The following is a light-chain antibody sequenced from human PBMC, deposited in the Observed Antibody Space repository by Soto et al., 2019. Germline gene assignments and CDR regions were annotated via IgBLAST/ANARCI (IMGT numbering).Light chain of an antibody. V-gene: IGKV3-15*01. Sequence: IVMTQSPATLSVSQGERATLSCRASQSVSSNLAWYQQKPGQAPRLLIYDASTRATGIPARFSGSGSGTEFTLTISSLQSEDFAVYYCQQSNNWPRTFGQGTKVDIK. CDR2: DAS. CDR3: QQSNNWPRT. CDR1: QSVSSN. J-gene: IGKJ1*01.